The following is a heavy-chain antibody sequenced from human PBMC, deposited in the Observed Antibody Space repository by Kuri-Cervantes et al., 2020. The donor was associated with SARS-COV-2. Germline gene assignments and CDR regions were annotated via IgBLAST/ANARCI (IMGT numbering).Heavy chain of an antibody. CDR3: ARARPSPGLGIFDY. D-gene: IGHD7-27*01. CDR1: GYSISSGYY. CDR2: IYHSGST. Sequence: SETLSLTCAVSGYSISSGYYWGWIRQPPGKGLEWIGSIYHSGSTYYNPSLKSRVTISVDPSKNQFSLKLSSVTAADTAVYYCARARPSPGLGIFDYWGQGTLVTVSS. V-gene: IGHV4-38-2*01. J-gene: IGHJ4*02.